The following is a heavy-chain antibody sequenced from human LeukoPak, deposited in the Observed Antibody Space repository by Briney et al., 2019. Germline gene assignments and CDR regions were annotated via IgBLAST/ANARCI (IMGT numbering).Heavy chain of an antibody. CDR1: GYTFTSYY. V-gene: IGHV1-46*03. J-gene: IGHJ5*02. Sequence: ASVKVSCKASGYTFTSYYIHWVRQAPGQGLEWMGLIIPSGGSTSYARMFQGRVTMTRDTSTSTVYMELSSLRSEDTAVYYCARDTRSDSNWFDPWGQGTLVTVSS. CDR3: ARDTRSDSNWFDP. CDR2: IIPSGGST.